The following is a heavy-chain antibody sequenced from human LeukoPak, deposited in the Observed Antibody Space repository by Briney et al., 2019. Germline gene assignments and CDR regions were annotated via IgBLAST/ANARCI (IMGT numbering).Heavy chain of an antibody. J-gene: IGHJ4*02. CDR2: ISSSGNT. V-gene: IGHV4-38-2*02. Sequence: SETLSLTCTVSGYSISSGYYWGWIRQPPGKRLEWVGSISSSGNTYYNPTLKSRVTISVDTSKNQFSLKLSSVTAADTAVYYCARDGYCSGGSCYSLGDWGQGTLVTVSS. CDR1: GYSISSGYY. D-gene: IGHD2-15*01. CDR3: ARDGYCSGGSCYSLGD.